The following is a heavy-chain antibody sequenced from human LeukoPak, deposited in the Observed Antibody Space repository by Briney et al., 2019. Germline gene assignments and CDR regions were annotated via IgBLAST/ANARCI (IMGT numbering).Heavy chain of an antibody. CDR3: ARAVGYSGYDSSDS. V-gene: IGHV3-9*01. J-gene: IGHJ4*02. CDR1: GFTFDDYA. Sequence: PGGSLRTSCAASGFTFDDYAMHWVRQAPGKGLEWVSGISWNSGSVAYADSVKGRFTISRDNAKNSVYLQMNSLRAEDTAFYYCARAVGYSGYDSSDSWGQGTLVTISS. D-gene: IGHD5-12*01. CDR2: ISWNSGSV.